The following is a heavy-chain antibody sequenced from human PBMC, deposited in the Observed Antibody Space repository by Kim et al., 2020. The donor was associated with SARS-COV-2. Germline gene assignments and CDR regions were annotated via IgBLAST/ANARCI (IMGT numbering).Heavy chain of an antibody. Sequence: GGSLRLSCAASGFTFGSYGMSWVRQAPGQGLEWVSANSGSGGRTYYAASVKGRFTISRDNSKNTLYLQMSTLRAEDTAVYYCAKDRWTGYSSPRAYDYWGQGTLVTVSS. CDR2: NSGSGGRT. V-gene: IGHV3-23*01. CDR3: AKDRWTGYSSPRAYDY. J-gene: IGHJ4*02. D-gene: IGHD4-4*01. CDR1: GFTFGSYG.